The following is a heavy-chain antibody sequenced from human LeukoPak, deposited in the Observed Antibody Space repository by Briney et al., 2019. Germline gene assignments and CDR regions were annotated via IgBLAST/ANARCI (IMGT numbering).Heavy chain of an antibody. CDR1: GGSISSYY. Sequence: SETLSLTCTVSGGSISSYYWSWIRQPPGKGLEWIGYIYYSGSTNYKPSLKSRVTISVDTSKNQFSLKLSSVTAADTAVYYCARLPYCSGGSCYSRGRYYYYYYMDVWGKGTTVTISS. V-gene: IGHV4-59*08. CDR2: IYYSGST. J-gene: IGHJ6*03. D-gene: IGHD2-15*01. CDR3: ARLPYCSGGSCYSRGRYYYYYYMDV.